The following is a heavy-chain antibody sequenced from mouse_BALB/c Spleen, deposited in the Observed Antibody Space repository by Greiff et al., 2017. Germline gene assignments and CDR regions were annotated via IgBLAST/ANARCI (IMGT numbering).Heavy chain of an antibody. CDR1: GYAFTNYL. V-gene: IGHV1-54*01. J-gene: IGHJ4*01. Sequence: VQVVESGAELVRPGTSVKVSCKASGYAFTNYLIEWVKQRPGQGLEWIGVINPGSGGTNYNEKFKGKATLTADKSSSTAYMQLSSLTSDDSAVYFCARMGKYAMDYWGQGTSVTVSS. CDR3: ARMGKYAMDY. CDR2: INPGSGGT.